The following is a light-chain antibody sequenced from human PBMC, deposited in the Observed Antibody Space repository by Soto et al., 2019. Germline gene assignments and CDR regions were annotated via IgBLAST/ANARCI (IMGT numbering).Light chain of an antibody. Sequence: EIALTQSPGTLSLSPGERATLSCRASQSVTANYLAWYQQKPGQAPRLLIYAASIVATGIPDRFSGSGSGTAFTLTISRLEPEDFAVYYCLQYGVPLWTFGQGTKVEIK. J-gene: IGKJ1*01. CDR2: AAS. CDR3: LQYGVPLWT. V-gene: IGKV3-20*01. CDR1: QSVTANY.